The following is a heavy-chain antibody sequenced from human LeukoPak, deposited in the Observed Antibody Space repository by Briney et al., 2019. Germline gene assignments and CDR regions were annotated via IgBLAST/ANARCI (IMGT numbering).Heavy chain of an antibody. CDR1: GGSFSGYY. D-gene: IGHD4-11*01. J-gene: IGHJ4*02. Sequence: SETLSLTCAVYGGSFSGYYWSWIRQPPGKGLEWIGEINHSGSTNYNPSLKSRVTISVDTSKNQFSLKLSSVTAAGTAVYYCARGRSNPRLGFGYWGQGTLVTVSS. CDR3: ARGRSNPRLGFGY. V-gene: IGHV4-34*01. CDR2: INHSGST.